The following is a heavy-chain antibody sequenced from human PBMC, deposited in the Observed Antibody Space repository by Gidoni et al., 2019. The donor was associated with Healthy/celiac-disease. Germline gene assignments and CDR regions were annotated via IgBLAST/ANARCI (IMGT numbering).Heavy chain of an antibody. CDR1: GFTFIGFV. CDR2: ISETGNTT. J-gene: IGHJ4*02. Sequence: EVPLLESGGGFVQPGGSLRISCAASGFTFIGFVMSWVRPAPGKGLEWVSGISETGNTTYYADSVKGRFSISRDNSKNTLSLQMNSLRAEDTALYYCANPLGGHVGYWGQGTLVTVSS. V-gene: IGHV3-23*01. D-gene: IGHD3-10*01. CDR3: ANPLGGHVGY.